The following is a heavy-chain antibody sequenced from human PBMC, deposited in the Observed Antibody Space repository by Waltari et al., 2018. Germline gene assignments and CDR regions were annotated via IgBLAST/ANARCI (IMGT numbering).Heavy chain of an antibody. V-gene: IGHV1-3*01. Sequence: MHWVRQAPGQRLEWMGWINAGNGNTKYSQKFQGRVTITRDTSASTAYMELSSLRSEDTAVYYCARGLLSFDYWGQGTLVTVSS. CDR3: ARGLLSFDY. J-gene: IGHJ4*02. CDR2: INAGNGNT. D-gene: IGHD2-15*01.